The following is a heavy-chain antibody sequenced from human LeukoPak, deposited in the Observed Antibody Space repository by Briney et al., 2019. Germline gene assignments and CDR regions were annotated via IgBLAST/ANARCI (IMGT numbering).Heavy chain of an antibody. D-gene: IGHD3-22*01. CDR1: GFTVSSNY. CDR2: IYSGGST. CDR3: AREDYYDSSGYYYED. J-gene: IGHJ4*02. Sequence: GGSLRLSCAASGFTVSSNYMSWVRQAPGKGLEWVSVIYSGGSTYYADSVKGRFTISRDNSKNTLYLQMNSLRAEDTAVYYCAREDYYDSSGYYYEDRGQRTLVTVSS. V-gene: IGHV3-53*01.